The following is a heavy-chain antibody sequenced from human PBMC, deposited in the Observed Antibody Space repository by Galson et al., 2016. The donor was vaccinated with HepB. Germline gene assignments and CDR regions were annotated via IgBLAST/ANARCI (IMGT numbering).Heavy chain of an antibody. J-gene: IGHJ6*02. CDR2: ITSSSSYN. Sequence: SLRLSCAASGFTFSSFAMNWVRQAPGKGLEWVSSITSSSSYNYYADSVKGRFTISRDNAKNSLYLQMNSLRAEDSAVYYCARLKHYGSGSSYYYYGLDVWGQGTKVTVSS. D-gene: IGHD3-10*01. V-gene: IGHV3-21*04. CDR1: GFTFSSFA. CDR3: ARLKHYGSGSSYYYYGLDV.